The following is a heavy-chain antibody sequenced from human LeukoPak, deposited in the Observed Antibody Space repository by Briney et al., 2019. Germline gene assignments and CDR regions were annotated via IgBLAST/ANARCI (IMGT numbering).Heavy chain of an antibody. CDR3: ARDPATDRLTIFGEVRYYGMDV. Sequence: GGSLRLSCAASGFAFSSYSMNWVRQAPGKGLEWVSYISSSGSTIYYADSVKGRFTISRDNAKNSLYLQMNSLRAEDTAVYYCARDPATDRLTIFGEVRYYGMDVWGQGTTVTVSS. CDR2: ISSSGSTI. V-gene: IGHV3-48*01. D-gene: IGHD3-3*01. J-gene: IGHJ6*02. CDR1: GFAFSSYS.